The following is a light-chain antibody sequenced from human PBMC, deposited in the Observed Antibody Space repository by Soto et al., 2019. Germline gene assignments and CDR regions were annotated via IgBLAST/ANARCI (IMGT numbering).Light chain of an antibody. Sequence: DIQMTQFPSTLSASIGDRVTITCRASQVISNWLAWYQQKPGKAPKLLIYRASILESGVPSRFSGSGSGTEFTLTISGLQPDDFATYHCQQSFSTTWTFGQGTKVDIK. CDR1: QVISNW. V-gene: IGKV1-5*03. J-gene: IGKJ1*01. CDR3: QQSFSTTWT. CDR2: RAS.